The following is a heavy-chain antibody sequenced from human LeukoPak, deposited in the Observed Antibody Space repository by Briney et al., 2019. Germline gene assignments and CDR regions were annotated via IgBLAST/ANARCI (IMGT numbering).Heavy chain of an antibody. CDR1: GFTFSSST. J-gene: IGHJ4*02. V-gene: IGHV1-58*02. Sequence: GASVKVSCKASGFTFSSSTMQWVRQARGQRLEWIGWIVVGSGNTNYAQKFQGRVTMTRDTSTSTVYMELSSLRSEDTAVYYCARDLAYGDYEGTDYWGQGTLVTVSS. D-gene: IGHD4-17*01. CDR3: ARDLAYGDYEGTDY. CDR2: IVVGSGNT.